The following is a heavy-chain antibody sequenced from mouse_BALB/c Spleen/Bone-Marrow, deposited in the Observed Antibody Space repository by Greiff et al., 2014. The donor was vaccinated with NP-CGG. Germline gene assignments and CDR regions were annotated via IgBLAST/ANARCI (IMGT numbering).Heavy chain of an antibody. CDR2: ISDGGGYT. CDR1: GFTFSDYY. Sequence: EVQVVESGGGLVEPGGSLKLSCAASGFTFSDYYTYWVRQTPEKRLEWVATISDGGGYTYYPDSVWGRFTISRDNAKNNLYLQMSSLKSEDTAMYYCARSGERFGAMDYWGQGTSVTVFS. J-gene: IGHJ4*01. D-gene: IGHD3-1*01. V-gene: IGHV5-4*02. CDR3: ARSGERFGAMDY.